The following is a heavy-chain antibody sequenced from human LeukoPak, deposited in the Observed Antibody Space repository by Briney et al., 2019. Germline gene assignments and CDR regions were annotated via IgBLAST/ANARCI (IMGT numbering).Heavy chain of an antibody. V-gene: IGHV3-7*01. CDR3: TRISVAGTPLDVFDI. Sequence: GGSLRLSCAASGFTFSSYAMTWVRQAPGKGLEWVAHIKQDGSDKNYVDSVKGRFTISRDNAKNSLYLQMNSLRAEDPAVYYCTRISVAGTPLDVFDIWGQGTMVTVSS. D-gene: IGHD6-19*01. CDR2: IKQDGSDK. J-gene: IGHJ3*02. CDR1: GFTFSSYA.